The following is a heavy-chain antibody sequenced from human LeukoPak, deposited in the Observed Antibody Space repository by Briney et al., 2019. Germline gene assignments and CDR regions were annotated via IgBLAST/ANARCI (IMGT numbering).Heavy chain of an antibody. CDR2: INPNSGGT. D-gene: IGHD4-17*01. CDR3: AREAYGDYVMDY. V-gene: IGHV1-2*04. J-gene: IGHJ4*02. Sequence: VSVKVSCKASGYTFTGYYMHWVRQAPGQGLEWMGWINPNSGGTNYAQKFQGWVTMTRDTSISTACMELSRLRSDDTAVYYCAREAYGDYVMDYWGQGTLVTVSS. CDR1: GYTFTGYY.